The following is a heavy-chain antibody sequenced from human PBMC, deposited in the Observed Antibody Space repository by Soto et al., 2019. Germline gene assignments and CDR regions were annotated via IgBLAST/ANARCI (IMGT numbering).Heavy chain of an antibody. CDR1: GYTFHTYS. Sequence: QVPLVQSGAEVKTPGGSVKVSCKASGYTFHTYSIHWVRQAPGQRFEWMGWINVATGNTKYSQKFQGRVTISSDTSVNTAYMDLSSLRSEDTAVYYCATEAGNWNHFDYWGQGTLVTVSS. J-gene: IGHJ4*02. V-gene: IGHV1-3*01. CDR2: INVATGNT. D-gene: IGHD1-1*01. CDR3: ATEAGNWNHFDY.